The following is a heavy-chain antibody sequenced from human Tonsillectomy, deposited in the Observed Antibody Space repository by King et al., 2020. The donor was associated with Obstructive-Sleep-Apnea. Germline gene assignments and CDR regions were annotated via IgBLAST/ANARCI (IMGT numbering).Heavy chain of an antibody. D-gene: IGHD2-21*01. Sequence: QLQESGPGLVKPSETLSLTCSVSGGSISSSNFYWGWIRQPPGKGLGWIGSIFYSGSTYYNTSLKSRITISVDTSKNQFSLKLSSVTAADTAMYYCARFFVGTRDAFDIWGQGTMVTVSS. J-gene: IGHJ3*02. V-gene: IGHV4-39*01. CDR3: ARFFVGTRDAFDI. CDR1: GGSISSSNFY. CDR2: IFYSGST.